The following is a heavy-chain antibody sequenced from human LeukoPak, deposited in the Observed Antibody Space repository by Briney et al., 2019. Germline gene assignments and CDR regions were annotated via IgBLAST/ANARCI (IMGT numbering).Heavy chain of an antibody. V-gene: IGHV3-21*01. CDR1: GFTFSSYS. Sequence: GGSLRLSCAASGFTFSSYSMNWVRQAPGKGLEWVSSISSSSGYIYYADSVKGRFTISRDNAKNSLYLQMNSLRAEDTAVYYCAREAGGWGADYWGQGTLVTVSS. J-gene: IGHJ4*02. D-gene: IGHD7-27*01. CDR2: ISSSSGYI. CDR3: AREAGGWGADY.